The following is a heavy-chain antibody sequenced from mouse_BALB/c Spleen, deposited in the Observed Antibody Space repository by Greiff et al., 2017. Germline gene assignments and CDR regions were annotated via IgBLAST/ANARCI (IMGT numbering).Heavy chain of an antibody. CDR2: IWGGGST. CDR1: GFSLTSYG. D-gene: IGHD2-1*01. Sequence: QVQLKESGPGLVQPSQSLSITCTVSGFSLTSYGVHWVRQSPGKGLEWLGVIWGGGSTDYNAAFISRLSISKDNSKSQVFFKMNSLQANDTAIYYCARNYGNYDAMDYWGQGTSVTVSS. V-gene: IGHV2-2*02. J-gene: IGHJ4*01. CDR3: ARNYGNYDAMDY.